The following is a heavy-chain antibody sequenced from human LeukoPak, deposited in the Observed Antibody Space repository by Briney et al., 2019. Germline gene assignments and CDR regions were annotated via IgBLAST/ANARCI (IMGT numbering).Heavy chain of an antibody. Sequence: ASVKLSCKASGYTFTGYYMHWVRQAPGQGLEWMGWINPNSGGTNYAQKFQGRVTMTRDTSISTAYMELSRLRSDDTAVYYCARGVGGVPWGYYYYYYYMDVWGKGTTVTISS. V-gene: IGHV1-2*02. J-gene: IGHJ6*03. D-gene: IGHD3-16*01. CDR3: ARGVGGVPWGYYYYYYYMDV. CDR2: INPNSGGT. CDR1: GYTFTGYY.